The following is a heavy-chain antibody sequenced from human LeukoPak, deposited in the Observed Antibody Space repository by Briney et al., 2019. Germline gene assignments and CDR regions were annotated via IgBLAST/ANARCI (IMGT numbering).Heavy chain of an antibody. CDR1: GYTFTGYY. J-gene: IGHJ6*02. D-gene: IGHD1-26*01. Sequence: GESLKVSCKTSGYTFTGYYMHWVRQAPGQGLEWMGWMRWNNPSSGGTNYAQRFQGRVTMTRDTSISTAYMELYRLTSDDTAVYYCARSGYYYGLDVWGQGTTVTVSS. CDR3: ARSGYYYGLDV. V-gene: IGHV1-2*02. CDR2: MRWNNPSSGGT.